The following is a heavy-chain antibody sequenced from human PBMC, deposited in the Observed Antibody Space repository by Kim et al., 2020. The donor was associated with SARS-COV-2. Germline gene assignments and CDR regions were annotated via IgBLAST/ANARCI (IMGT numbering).Heavy chain of an antibody. CDR2: ISSSSSYI. CDR3: ARDVLGPAAILVYGMDV. V-gene: IGHV3-21*01. CDR1: GFTFSSYS. J-gene: IGHJ6*02. Sequence: GGSLRLSCAASGFTFSSYSMNWVRQAPGKGLEWVSSISSSSSYIYYADSVKGRFTISRDNAKNSLYLQMNSLRAEDTAVYYCARDVLGPAAILVYGMDVWGQGTTVTVSS. D-gene: IGHD2-2*02.